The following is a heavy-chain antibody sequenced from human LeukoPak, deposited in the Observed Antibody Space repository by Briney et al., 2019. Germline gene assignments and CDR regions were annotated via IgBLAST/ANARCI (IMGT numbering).Heavy chain of an antibody. Sequence: SETLSLTCTVSGGSISSYYWSWIRQPPGKGLEWLGYIYYSGSTNYNPSIKSRVTISVDTSKNQFSLKLSSVTAADTAVYYCARAIEGSDLAFFDYWGQGTLVSVSS. CDR3: ARAIEGSDLAFFDY. CDR2: IYYSGST. V-gene: IGHV4-59*01. D-gene: IGHD3-3*01. J-gene: IGHJ4*02. CDR1: GGSISSYY.